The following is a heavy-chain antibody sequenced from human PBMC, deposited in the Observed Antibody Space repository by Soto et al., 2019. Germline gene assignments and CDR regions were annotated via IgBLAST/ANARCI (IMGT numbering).Heavy chain of an antibody. CDR2: ISSDATNK. D-gene: IGHD6-6*01. J-gene: IGHJ6*02. V-gene: IGHV3-30-3*01. CDR3: ARQGMAARKYYSTYLDV. Sequence: QVQLVESGGGVVQPGRSLRLSCAASGFTLRDYAMHWVRQAPGKGLEWVTLISSDATNKYLADSRKGRFTISRDNSKNTLYLQMNSLRVEDTGLYYCARQGMAARKYYSTYLDVWGQGTTVIV. CDR1: GFTLRDYA.